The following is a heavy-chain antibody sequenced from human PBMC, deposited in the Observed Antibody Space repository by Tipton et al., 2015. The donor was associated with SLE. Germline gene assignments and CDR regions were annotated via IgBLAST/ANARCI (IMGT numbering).Heavy chain of an antibody. V-gene: IGHV4-59*01. D-gene: IGHD1-26*01. J-gene: IGHJ4*02. CDR3: ARGGGSYYDY. CDR2: IYDSGS. CDR1: GGSINDYY. Sequence: TLSLTCIVSGGSINDYYWGWIRQSPGKGLEWIASIYDSGSNYNPSLKNRVTISLDTSKSQFSLRLTPVTAADTAVYYCARGGGSYYDYWGQGTLVTVSS.